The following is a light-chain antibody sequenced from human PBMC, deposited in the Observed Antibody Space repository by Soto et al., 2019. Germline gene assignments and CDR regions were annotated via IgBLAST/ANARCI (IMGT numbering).Light chain of an antibody. J-gene: IGKJ5*01. V-gene: IGKV3-15*01. CDR2: GAS. CDR1: QTISNN. CDR3: QQYNNWHPLT. Sequence: EIVLTQSPATLSVSPGERATLSCRASQTISNNLAWYQQKPGQPPRLLIYGASTRATGVPARFSGSGSGTEFTLPVNSLQPEDFAVYYYQQYNNWHPLTFGQGTHLEIK.